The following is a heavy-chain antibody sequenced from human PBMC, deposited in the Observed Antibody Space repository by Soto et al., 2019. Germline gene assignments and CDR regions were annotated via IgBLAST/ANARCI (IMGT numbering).Heavy chain of an antibody. CDR2: IDSGGST. Sequence: GGSLRLSCAASGFTFRSNYMSWVRQAPGKGLEWVSIIDSGGSTNYADSVKGRFTISRDNSKNMLYLQMNNLRAEDTAVFYCARTYDYGDYGGYYFDYWGQGTLVTVSS. V-gene: IGHV3-66*01. J-gene: IGHJ4*02. CDR1: GFTFRSNY. D-gene: IGHD4-17*01. CDR3: ARTYDYGDYGGYYFDY.